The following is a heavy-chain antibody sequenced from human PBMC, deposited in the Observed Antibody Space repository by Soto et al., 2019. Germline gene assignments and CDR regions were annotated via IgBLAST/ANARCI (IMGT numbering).Heavy chain of an antibody. J-gene: IGHJ6*02. D-gene: IGHD3-22*01. Sequence: SETLSLTCAVYGGSFSGYYWSWIRQPPGKGLEWIGEINHSGSTNYNPSLKSRVTISVHTSQNQFSLKLSSVTAADTAVYYCARVPPRQGYYSVDYYYYGMDVWGQGATVTVSS. CDR2: INHSGST. CDR3: ARVPPRQGYYSVDYYYYGMDV. V-gene: IGHV4-34*01. CDR1: GGSFSGYY.